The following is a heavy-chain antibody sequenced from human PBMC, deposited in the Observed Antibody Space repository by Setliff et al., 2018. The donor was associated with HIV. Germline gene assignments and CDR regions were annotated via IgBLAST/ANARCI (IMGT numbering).Heavy chain of an antibody. V-gene: IGHV4-39*01. CDR2: VYYSGST. J-gene: IGHJ4*02. Sequence: SETLSLTCTVSDDSISSGGYWWDWIRQPPGKELEWIGSVYYSGSTHYNLSLKSRVTVSVDTSKNKFSLKLSSVTAADTAVFYCARLNKHFSGYTYAQYYFDYWGQGTLVTVSS. CDR1: DDSISSGGYW. D-gene: IGHD5-18*01. CDR3: ARLNKHFSGYTYAQYYFDY.